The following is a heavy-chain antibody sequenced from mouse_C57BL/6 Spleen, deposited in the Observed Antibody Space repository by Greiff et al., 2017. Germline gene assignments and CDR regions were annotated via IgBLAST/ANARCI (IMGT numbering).Heavy chain of an antibody. V-gene: IGHV1-4*01. D-gene: IGHD2-4*01. CDR3: ASLAYDYDGFAD. CDR1: GYTFTSYT. J-gene: IGHJ3*01. Sequence: VQLQQSGAELARPGASVKMSCKASGYTFTSYTMHWVKQRPGQGLEWIGYINPSSGYTKYNQKFKDKATLTADKSSSTAYMQLSSLTSEDSAVYYCASLAYDYDGFADWGKGTLVTVSA. CDR2: INPSSGYT.